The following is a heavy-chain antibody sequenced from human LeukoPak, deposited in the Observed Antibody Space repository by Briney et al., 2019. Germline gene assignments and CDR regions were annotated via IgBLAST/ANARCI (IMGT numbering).Heavy chain of an antibody. V-gene: IGHV4-4*02. CDR2: ISHTENT. CDR3: ASRTAGALDGCDV. Sequence: PSGTLSLTCTVSRGSINSPHWWTWVRPPPGKGLEWVGEISHTENTYYNPSLMTRLAMSLDKSRNQFSLRLSSVTAADTAVYYCASRTAGALDGCDVWGQGTVVTVSS. CDR1: RGSINSPHW. D-gene: IGHD4-17*01. J-gene: IGHJ3*01.